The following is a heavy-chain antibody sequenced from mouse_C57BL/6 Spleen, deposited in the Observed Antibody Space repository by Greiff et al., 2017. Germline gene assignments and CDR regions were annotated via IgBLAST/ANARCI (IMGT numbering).Heavy chain of an antibody. CDR3: TRDYDYDVDEAWFAY. CDR1: GYTFTSYW. CDR2: IYPGNSDT. D-gene: IGHD2-4*01. J-gene: IGHJ3*01. V-gene: IGHV1-5*01. Sequence: EVQLQQSGTVLARPGASVKMSCKTSGYTFTSYWMHWVKQRPGQGLEWIGAIYPGNSDTSYNQKFKGKAKLTAVTSASTAYMELSSLTNEDSAVYYCTRDYDYDVDEAWFAYWGQGTLVTVSA.